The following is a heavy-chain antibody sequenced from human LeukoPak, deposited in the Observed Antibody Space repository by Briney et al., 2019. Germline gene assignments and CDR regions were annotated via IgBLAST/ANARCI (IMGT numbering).Heavy chain of an antibody. D-gene: IGHD6-19*01. Sequence: GGSLRLSCAASGFTFSSYAMSWVRQAPGKGLEWVSAISGSGGSTYYADSVKGRFTISRDNSKNTLHLQMNSLRAEDTAVYYCAKDLTYSSGWYGGHDYWGQGTLVTVSS. V-gene: IGHV3-23*01. CDR3: AKDLTYSSGWYGGHDY. CDR2: ISGSGGST. J-gene: IGHJ4*02. CDR1: GFTFSSYA.